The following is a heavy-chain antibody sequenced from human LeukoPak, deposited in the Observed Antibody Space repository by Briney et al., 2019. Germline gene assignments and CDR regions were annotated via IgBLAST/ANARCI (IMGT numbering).Heavy chain of an antibody. V-gene: IGHV4-59*01. D-gene: IGHD6-6*01. CDR2: IYHSGTS. Sequence: NPSETLSLTCTVSGGSLRSYYWSWVRQPPGKGLEWIGYIYHSGTSTYNPSLKSRVTISVDKSKNQFSLRLASLTAADTAVYYCARERDSSSGLDYWGQGILVTVS. CDR3: ARERDSSSGLDY. CDR1: GGSLRSYY. J-gene: IGHJ4*02.